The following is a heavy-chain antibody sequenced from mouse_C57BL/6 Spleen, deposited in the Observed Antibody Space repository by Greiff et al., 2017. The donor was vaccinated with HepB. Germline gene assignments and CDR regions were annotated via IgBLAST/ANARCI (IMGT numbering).Heavy chain of an antibody. V-gene: IGHV1-15*01. D-gene: IGHD2-4*01. Sequence: VQLQESGAELVRPGASVTLSCKASGYTFTDYEMHWVKQTPVHGLEWIGAIDPETGGTAFNQKFKGKAILTADKSSSTAYMELRSLTSEDSAVYYCTRGYYDYDGGYWGQGTTLTVSS. CDR1: GYTFTDYE. CDR2: IDPETGGT. CDR3: TRGYYDYDGGY. J-gene: IGHJ2*01.